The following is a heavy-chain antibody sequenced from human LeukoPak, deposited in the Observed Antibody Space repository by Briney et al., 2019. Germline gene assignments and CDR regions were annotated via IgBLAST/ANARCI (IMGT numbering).Heavy chain of an antibody. V-gene: IGHV4-39*01. J-gene: IGHJ4*02. CDR2: MYYSGST. CDR3: ARHSSLRTFDY. D-gene: IGHD1-1*01. CDR1: GGSISSYY. Sequence: SETLSLTCTVSGGSISSYYWGWIRQPPGKGLEWIGSMYYSGSTYYNPSLKSRVPIPVDTSKNQFPLKLSSVTAADTALYYWARHSSLRTFDYWGQGTLVTVSS.